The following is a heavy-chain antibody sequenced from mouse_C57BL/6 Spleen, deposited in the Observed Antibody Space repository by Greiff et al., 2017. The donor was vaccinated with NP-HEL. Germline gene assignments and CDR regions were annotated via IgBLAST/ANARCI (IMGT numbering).Heavy chain of an antibody. V-gene: IGHV1-52*01. Sequence: QVQLQQPGAELVRPGSSVKLSCKASGYTFTSYWMHWVKQRPIQGLEWIGNIDPSDSETHYNQKFKDKATLTVDKSSSTAYMQLSSLTSEDSAVYYCARDYDYDGGFDYWGQGTTLTVSS. J-gene: IGHJ2*01. CDR3: ARDYDYDGGFDY. CDR1: GYTFTSYW. CDR2: IDPSDSET. D-gene: IGHD2-4*01.